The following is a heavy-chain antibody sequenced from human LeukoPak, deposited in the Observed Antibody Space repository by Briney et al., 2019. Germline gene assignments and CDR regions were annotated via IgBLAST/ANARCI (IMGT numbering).Heavy chain of an antibody. CDR3: ARGISVTMVRGVIYPRAYGMDV. J-gene: IGHJ6*02. CDR2: IYYSGST. Sequence: PSETLSLTCSVSGGSISSHYWSWIRQPPGKGLEWIGYIYYSGSTKYNPSLKSRVTISVDTSKNQFSLKLSSVTAADTAVYYCARGISVTMVRGVIYPRAYGMDVWGQGTTVTVSS. V-gene: IGHV4-59*11. D-gene: IGHD3-10*01. CDR1: GGSISSHY.